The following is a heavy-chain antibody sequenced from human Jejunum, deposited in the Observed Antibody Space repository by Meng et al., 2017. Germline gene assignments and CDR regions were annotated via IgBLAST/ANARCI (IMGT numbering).Heavy chain of an antibody. CDR1: AFTLSRYW. Sequence: GGSLRLSCAASAFTLSRYWMGWVRQAPGKGLEWVASIKADGGDKYYVDSVRGRFTVSRDNVQSSLLLQMNSLRADDTAVYFCARGPPSGYGTTWFDYWGQGTLVTVSS. V-gene: IGHV3-7*01. CDR2: IKADGGDK. J-gene: IGHJ5*01. CDR3: ARGPPSGYGTTWFDY. D-gene: IGHD2-15*01.